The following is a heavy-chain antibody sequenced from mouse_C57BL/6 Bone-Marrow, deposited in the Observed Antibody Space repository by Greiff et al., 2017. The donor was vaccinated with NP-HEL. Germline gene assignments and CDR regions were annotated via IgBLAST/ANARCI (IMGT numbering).Heavy chain of an antibody. CDR1: GYTFTSYW. Sequence: QVQLQQPGAELVMPGASVKLSCKASGYTFTSYWMHWVKQRPGQGLEWIGEIDPSDSYTNYNQKFKGKSTLTVDKSSSTADMQLSSLTSEDSAVYYCARLYDYAAMDYWGQGTSVTVSS. CDR3: ARLYDYAAMDY. D-gene: IGHD2-3*01. CDR2: IDPSDSYT. J-gene: IGHJ4*01. V-gene: IGHV1-69*01.